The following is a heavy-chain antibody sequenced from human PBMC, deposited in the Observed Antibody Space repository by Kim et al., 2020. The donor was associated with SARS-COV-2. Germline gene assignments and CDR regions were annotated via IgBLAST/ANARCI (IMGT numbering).Heavy chain of an antibody. CDR3: ARDFDIYYYGSGSIPSY. J-gene: IGHJ4*01. Sequence: GGSLRRSCAASGFTFSSYGMHWVRQAPGKGLEWVAVIWYDGSNKYYADSVKGRFTISRDNSKNTLYLQMNSLRAEDTAVYYCARDFDIYYYGSGSIPSYWGQGTLVTVSS. D-gene: IGHD3-10*01. V-gene: IGHV3-33*01. CDR1: GFTFSSYG. CDR2: IWYDGSNK.